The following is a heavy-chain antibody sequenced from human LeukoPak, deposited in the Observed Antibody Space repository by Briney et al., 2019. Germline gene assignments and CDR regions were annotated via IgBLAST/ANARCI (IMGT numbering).Heavy chain of an antibody. D-gene: IGHD6-25*01. V-gene: IGHV4-59*08. Sequence: PSETLSLTCTVSGTSIRGHYWSWIRQPPGKGLEWIGYIYSSDNILYNPFLKSRVTLSVDTFNNQFSLSLTSVTAADTAVYYCAGLHFASAEEFDPWGQGTLLTVSS. J-gene: IGHJ5*02. CDR2: IYSSDNI. CDR1: GTSIRGHY. CDR3: AGLHFASAEEFDP.